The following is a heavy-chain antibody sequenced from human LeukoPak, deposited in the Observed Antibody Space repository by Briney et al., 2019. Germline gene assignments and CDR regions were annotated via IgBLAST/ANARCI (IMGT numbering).Heavy chain of an antibody. D-gene: IGHD3-16*02. CDR2: IYSGGST. J-gene: IGHJ6*02. CDR1: GFTVSSNY. V-gene: IGHV3-66*01. CDR3: AGAGLSSSYYYAMDL. Sequence: PGGSLRLSCAASGFTVSSNYMTWVRQAPGKGLEWVSVIYSGGSTYYADSVKGRFTISRDGSKNTLYLQMNSLRAEGTAVYFCAGAGLSSSYYYAMDLWGQGTTVTVSS.